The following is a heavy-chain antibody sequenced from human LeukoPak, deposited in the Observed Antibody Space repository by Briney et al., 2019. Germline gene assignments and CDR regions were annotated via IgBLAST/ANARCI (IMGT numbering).Heavy chain of an antibody. Sequence: PGGSLRLSCAAAGFSFSGHWMNWVRQPPGKWLEWVANIKADGSEKYYVDSVKGRFTISRDDAKRTVDLQMDNLRAEDTAIYYCAYRNNFEYWGQGAQVTVSS. CDR2: IKADGSEK. CDR3: AYRNNFEY. J-gene: IGHJ4*02. D-gene: IGHD1-26*01. V-gene: IGHV3-7*05. CDR1: GFSFSGHW.